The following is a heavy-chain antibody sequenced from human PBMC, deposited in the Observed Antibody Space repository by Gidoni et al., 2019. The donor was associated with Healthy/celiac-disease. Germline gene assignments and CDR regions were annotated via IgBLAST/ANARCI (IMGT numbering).Heavy chain of an antibody. CDR3: ARASTDYYDSSGYYYI. CDR2: INPSGGST. V-gene: IGHV1-46*01. D-gene: IGHD3-22*01. CDR1: GYTFTSYY. Sequence: QVQLVPSGAEVKKPGASVKVSCKASGYTFTSYYMHWVRQAPVQGREWMGIINPSGGSTSYAQKFQGRVTMTRDTSTSTVYMELSSLRSEDTAVYYCARASTDYYDSSGYYYIWGQGTLVTVSS. J-gene: IGHJ4*02.